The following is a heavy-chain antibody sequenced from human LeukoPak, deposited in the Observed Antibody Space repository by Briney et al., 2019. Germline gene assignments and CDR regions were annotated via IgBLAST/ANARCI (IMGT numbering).Heavy chain of an antibody. J-gene: IGHJ4*02. CDR2: IRSKANSYAT. V-gene: IGHV3-73*01. CDR3: TSQPSSGWYGGDY. CDR1: GFXFSGSA. D-gene: IGHD6-19*01. Sequence: PGRSLKLSCAASGFXFSGSAIHWVRQASGKGLKWVGRIRSKANSYATAYAASVKGRFTISRDDSKNTAYLQMNSLKTEDTAVYYCTSQPSSGWYGGDYWGQGTLVSVSS.